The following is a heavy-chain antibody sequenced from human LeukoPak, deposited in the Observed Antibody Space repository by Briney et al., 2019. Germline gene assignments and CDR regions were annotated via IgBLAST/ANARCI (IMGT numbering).Heavy chain of an antibody. V-gene: IGHV4-4*07. CDR1: GGSISSYY. Sequence: PSETLSLTCTVSGGSISSYYWSWIRQSAGKGLEWIGRFYSSVSTDYNPSLKRRVTMSVDTSKNQFSLKLSSVTAADTAVYYCARGTYCGSDCYSFEYWGQGTLVTVSS. J-gene: IGHJ4*02. D-gene: IGHD2-21*01. CDR2: FYSSVST. CDR3: ARGTYCGSDCYSFEY.